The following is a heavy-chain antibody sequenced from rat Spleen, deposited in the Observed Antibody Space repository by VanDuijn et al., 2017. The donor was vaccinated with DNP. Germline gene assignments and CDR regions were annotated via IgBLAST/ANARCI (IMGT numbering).Heavy chain of an antibody. CDR1: GFTFSDYN. CDR3: TTTDFYDGSFYYFDY. V-gene: IGHV5-20*01. D-gene: IGHD1-12*02. Sequence: EVQLVESGGGLVQPGRSLKLSCAASGFTFSDYNMAWVRQAPTKGLEWVASISNDGATTYYRDSVKDRFTISRDNAKNSLYLRLDSLRSEDTATYYCTTTDFYDGSFYYFDYWGQGVMVTVSS. J-gene: IGHJ2*01. CDR2: ISNDGATT.